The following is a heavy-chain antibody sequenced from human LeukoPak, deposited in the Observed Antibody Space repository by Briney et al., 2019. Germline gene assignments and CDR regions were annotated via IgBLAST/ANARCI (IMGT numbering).Heavy chain of an antibody. CDR3: VKGSLQQLIRGPCDY. CDR2: ISANGGST. D-gene: IGHD4-11*01. Sequence: GGSLTLSCSASGFTFTDYTMHWVRQAPGKGLEYVSAISANGGSTYYADYVKGRFTISRDDSKNTLYLQMSGLRAEDTALYYCVKGSLQQLIRGPCDYWGQGTLVTVSS. J-gene: IGHJ4*02. CDR1: GFTFTDYT. V-gene: IGHV3-64D*06.